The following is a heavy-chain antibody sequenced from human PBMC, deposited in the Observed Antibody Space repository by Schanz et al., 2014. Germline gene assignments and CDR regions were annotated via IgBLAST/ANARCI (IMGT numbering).Heavy chain of an antibody. CDR3: AKDTGYCHGGACYCFEY. D-gene: IGHD2-8*02. CDR2: IWFDGTNK. Sequence: VQLVESGGGVVQPGRSLRLSCSASGFTLSSYGMHWVRQAPGKGLEWLAVIWFDGTNKYNADSVKGRFTISRDTSKNTLYLLLNSLRAEDTAVYYCAKDTGYCHGGACYCFEYWGLGILVTVSS. J-gene: IGHJ4*02. V-gene: IGHV3-33*06. CDR1: GFTLSSYG.